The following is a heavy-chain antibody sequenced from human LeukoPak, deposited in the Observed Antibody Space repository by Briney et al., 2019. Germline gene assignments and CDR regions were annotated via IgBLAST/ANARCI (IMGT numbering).Heavy chain of an antibody. CDR3: ARGPTGDYYYYMDV. Sequence: ASVKVSCKASGYTFTSYDINWVRQATGQGLEWMGWMNPNSGNTGYAQKFQGRVTMTRNTSISTAYMELSSLRSEDTAVYYCARGPTGDYYYYMDVWGKGTTVTVSS. J-gene: IGHJ6*03. V-gene: IGHV1-8*01. CDR2: MNPNSGNT. D-gene: IGHD7-27*01. CDR1: GYTFTSYD.